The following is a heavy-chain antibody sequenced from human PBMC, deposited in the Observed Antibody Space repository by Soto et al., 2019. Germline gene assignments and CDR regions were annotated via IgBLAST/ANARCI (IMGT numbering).Heavy chain of an antibody. J-gene: IGHJ6*03. CDR3: ARDPRGSFYYYYMDV. CDR2: IWYDGSNK. V-gene: IGHV3-33*01. CDR1: GFTFSSYG. D-gene: IGHD3-16*01. Sequence: GGSLRLSCAASGFTFSSYGMHWVRQAPGKGLEWVAVIWYDGSNKYYADSVKGRFTISRDNSKNTLYLQMNSLRAEDTAVYYCARDPRGSFYYYYMDVWGKGTTVTVSS.